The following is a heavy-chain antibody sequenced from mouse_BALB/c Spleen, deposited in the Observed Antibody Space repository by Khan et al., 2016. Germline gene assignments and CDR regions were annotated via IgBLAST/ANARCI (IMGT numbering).Heavy chain of an antibody. V-gene: IGHV1-15*01. Sequence: QVQLQQSGAELVRPGASVTLSCKASGYTFSDYEMHWVKQTPVHGLQWIGSIDPETGGTAYNQKFKGQATLNAGRSSSKSYMELRSLTSEDSAVYYCTRKGIFYGTYDFDSWGQGTTLTVSS. CDR3: TRKGIFYGTYDFDS. CDR1: GYTFSDYE. J-gene: IGHJ2*01. CDR2: IDPETGGT. D-gene: IGHD2-1*01.